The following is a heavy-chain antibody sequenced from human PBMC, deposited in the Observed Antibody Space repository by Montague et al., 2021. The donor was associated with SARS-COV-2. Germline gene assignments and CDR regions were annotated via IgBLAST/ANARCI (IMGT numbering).Heavy chain of an antibody. Sequence: SLRLSYAASGFTFNDYAMHWVRQAPGKGLEWVSGISWNSGNIAYADSVKGRFSISRDNAKNSLYLQMKGLRAEDTALYYCASAQDGYSPPDYWGQGTLVTVSS. CDR2: ISWNSGNI. CDR3: ASAQDGYSPPDY. J-gene: IGHJ4*02. CDR1: GFTFNDYA. V-gene: IGHV3-9*01. D-gene: IGHD5-24*01.